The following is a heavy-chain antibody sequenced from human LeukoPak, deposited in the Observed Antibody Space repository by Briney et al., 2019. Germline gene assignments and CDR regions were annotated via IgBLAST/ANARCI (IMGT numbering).Heavy chain of an antibody. Sequence: GGSLRLSCAASGFTFDDYAMHWVRQAPGKGLEWVSGISWNSGSIGYADSVKGRFTISRDNAKNSLYLQMNSLRAEDTALYHCARNIRGYALLPIDYWGQGTLVTVSS. CDR3: ARNIRGYALLPIDY. CDR1: GFTFDDYA. CDR2: ISWNSGSI. V-gene: IGHV3-9*01. J-gene: IGHJ4*02. D-gene: IGHD5-12*01.